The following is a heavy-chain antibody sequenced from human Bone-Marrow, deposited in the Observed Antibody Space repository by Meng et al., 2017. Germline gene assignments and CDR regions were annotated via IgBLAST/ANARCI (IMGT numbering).Heavy chain of an antibody. CDR2: INPSGGST. CDR1: GYTFTSYY. D-gene: IGHD2-2*01. CDR3: ARLRSSTRGWFDP. J-gene: IGHJ5*02. V-gene: IGHV1-46*01. Sequence: ASVKVSCKASGYTFTSYYMHWVRQAPGQGLEWMGIINPSGGSTSYAQKFQGRVTMTRDTSISTAYMELSRLRSDDTAVYYCARLRSSTRGWFDPWGQGTLVTVSS.